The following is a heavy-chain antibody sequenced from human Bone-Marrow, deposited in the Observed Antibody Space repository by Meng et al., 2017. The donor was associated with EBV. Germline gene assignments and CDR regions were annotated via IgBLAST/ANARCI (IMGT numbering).Heavy chain of an antibody. V-gene: IGHV4-39*07. D-gene: IGHD4-17*01. CDR1: GGSISTPTYS. Sequence: LPPRESGPGLRKPPQPLSSICTVSGGSISTPTYSWGWIRQPPGKGLGWIGTLSSVATTLYNPSLKSRLTISVDTSKNQFSLRLNSVTAADTAVYYCVRGYDYGDYVDFWGQGTLVTVSS. CDR3: VRGYDYGDYVDF. J-gene: IGHJ4*02. CDR2: LSSVATT.